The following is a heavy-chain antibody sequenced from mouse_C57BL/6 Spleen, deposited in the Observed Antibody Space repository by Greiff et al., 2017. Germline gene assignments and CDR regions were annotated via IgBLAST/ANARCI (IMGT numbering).Heavy chain of an antibody. CDR3: ARVHYYYGIPYYFDY. J-gene: IGHJ2*01. CDR2: IYPGDGDT. CDR1: GYAFSSSW. D-gene: IGHD1-1*01. Sequence: QVQLKQSGPELVKPGASVKISCKASGYAFSSSWMNWVKQRPGKGLEWIGRIYPGDGDTNYNGKFKGKATLTADKSSSTAYMQLSSLTSEDSAVYFCARVHYYYGIPYYFDYWGQGTTLTVSS. V-gene: IGHV1-82*01.